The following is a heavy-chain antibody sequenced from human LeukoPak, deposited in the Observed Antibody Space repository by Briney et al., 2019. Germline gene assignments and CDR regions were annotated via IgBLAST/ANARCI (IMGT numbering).Heavy chain of an antibody. CDR2: MNTNSGNT. CDR1: GYTFTSYD. J-gene: IGHJ4*02. V-gene: IGHV1-8*01. D-gene: IGHD3-10*01. CDR3: ARGGRNYGSGSYDY. Sequence: ASVKVSCKASGYTFTSYDINWVRQATGQGLEWMGWMNTNSGNTGYAQKFQGRVTMTRNTSISTAYMELSSLRSEDTAVYYCARGGRNYGSGSYDYWGQGTLVTVSS.